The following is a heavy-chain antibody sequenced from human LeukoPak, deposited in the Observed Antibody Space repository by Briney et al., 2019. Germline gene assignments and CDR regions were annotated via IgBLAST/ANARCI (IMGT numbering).Heavy chain of an antibody. CDR3: AKRFGVYWFFDL. V-gene: IGHV3-23*01. CDR2: ITGSGGST. J-gene: IGHJ2*01. D-gene: IGHD3-16*01. CDR1: GFTFSNYG. Sequence: GGSLRLSCAASGFTFSNYGLSSVRQAPGKGLEWVSGITGSGGSTYYADSVKGRFTISRDNSMNTLYLQMNSLRAEDTAIYYCAKRFGVYWFFDLWGRGTLVTVSS.